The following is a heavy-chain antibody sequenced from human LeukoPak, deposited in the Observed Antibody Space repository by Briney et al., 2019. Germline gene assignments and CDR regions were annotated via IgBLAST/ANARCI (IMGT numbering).Heavy chain of an antibody. D-gene: IGHD3-10*01. CDR2: IACDGSSK. V-gene: IGHV3-30*03. CDR3: ARGRPYGIDY. CDR1: GFTFSSYW. J-gene: IGHJ4*02. Sequence: GGSLRLSCAASGFTFSSYWMNWVRRAPGKGLEWVSGIACDGSSKSYADSVKGRFSISRDNSKNTLYLQMNSLRVEDTAVYYCARGRPYGIDYWGQGTPVTVSS.